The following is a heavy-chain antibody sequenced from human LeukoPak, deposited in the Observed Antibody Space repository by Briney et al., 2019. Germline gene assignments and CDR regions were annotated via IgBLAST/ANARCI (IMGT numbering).Heavy chain of an antibody. V-gene: IGHV3-7*01. CDR3: AREYSRSTQNWFDP. CDR1: GFTFSSYW. Sequence: GGSLRLSCAASGFTFSSYWMSWVRQAPGKGLEWVANIKQDGSEKYYVDSVKGRFTISRDNAKNSLYLQMNTLRVEDTAVYYCAREYSRSTQNWFDPWGQGTLVTVSS. D-gene: IGHD6-13*01. CDR2: IKQDGSEK. J-gene: IGHJ5*02.